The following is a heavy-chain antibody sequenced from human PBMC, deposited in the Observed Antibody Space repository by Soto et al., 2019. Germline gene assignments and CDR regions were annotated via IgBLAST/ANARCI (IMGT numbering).Heavy chain of an antibody. CDR2: INAGNGNT. Sequence: GASVKVSCKASGYTFTSYAMHWVRQAPGQRLEWMGWINAGNGNTKYSQKFQGRVTITRDTSAGTAYMELSSLRSEDTAVYYCAREYYDFWSVSGGMDVWGQGTTVTVSS. D-gene: IGHD3-3*01. CDR3: AREYYDFWSVSGGMDV. J-gene: IGHJ6*02. CDR1: GYTFTSYA. V-gene: IGHV1-3*01.